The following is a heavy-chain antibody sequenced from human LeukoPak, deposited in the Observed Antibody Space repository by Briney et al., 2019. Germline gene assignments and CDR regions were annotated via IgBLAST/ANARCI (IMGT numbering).Heavy chain of an antibody. CDR1: GFTFSSYN. J-gene: IGHJ4*02. CDR3: TRAPYSSGWYTVDF. CDR2: ISSSSNII. Sequence: PGGSLRLSCAASGFTFSSYNMNWVRQAPGKGLEWLSYISSSSNIIYYADSVKGRFTISGDNAKNSLYLQMDSLRDEDTAVYYCTRAPYSSGWYTVDFWGQGTLVTVSS. D-gene: IGHD6-19*01. V-gene: IGHV3-48*02.